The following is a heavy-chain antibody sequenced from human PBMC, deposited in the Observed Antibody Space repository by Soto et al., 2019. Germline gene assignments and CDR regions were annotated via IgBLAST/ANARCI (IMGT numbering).Heavy chain of an antibody. CDR1: GFTFSSYG. J-gene: IGHJ4*02. CDR2: IWYDGSNK. V-gene: IGHV3-33*01. D-gene: IGHD6-19*01. Sequence: GSLRLSCAASGFTFSSYGMHWVRQAPGKGLEWVAVIWYDGSNKYYADSVKGRFTISRDNSKNTLYLQMNSLRAEDTAVYYCAREKAVAGDIDYWGQGTLVTVSS. CDR3: AREKAVAGDIDY.